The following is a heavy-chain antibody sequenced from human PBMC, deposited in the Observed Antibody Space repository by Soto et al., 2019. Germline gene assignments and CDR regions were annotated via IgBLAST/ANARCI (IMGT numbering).Heavy chain of an antibody. CDR2: MNPNSGNT. CDR3: ARTTGDTAMGYYYGMDV. D-gene: IGHD5-18*01. CDR1: GYTFTSYD. V-gene: IGHV1-8*01. J-gene: IGHJ6*02. Sequence: ASVTVSCKASGYTFTSYDINWVRQAKGRGLEWMGWMNPNSGNTGYAQKFQGRVTMTRNTSISTAYMELSSLRSEDTAVYYCARTTGDTAMGYYYGMDVWGQGTTVTVSS.